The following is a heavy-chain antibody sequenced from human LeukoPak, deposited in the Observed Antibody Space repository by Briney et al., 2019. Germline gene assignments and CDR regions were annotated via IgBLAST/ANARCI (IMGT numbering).Heavy chain of an antibody. Sequence: SETLSLTCTVSGGSISSSSYYWGWIRQPPGKGLEWIGSIYYSGSTYYNPSLKSRVTISVDTSKNQFSLKLSSVTAADTAVYYCARGPHSGSARVPAAFDIWGQGTMVTVSS. D-gene: IGHD1-26*01. CDR2: IYYSGST. CDR1: GGSISSSSYY. J-gene: IGHJ3*02. V-gene: IGHV4-39*07. CDR3: ARGPHSGSARVPAAFDI.